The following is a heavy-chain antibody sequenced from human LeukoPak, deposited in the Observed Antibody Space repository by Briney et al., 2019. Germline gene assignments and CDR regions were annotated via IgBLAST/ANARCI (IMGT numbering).Heavy chain of an antibody. CDR3: AELGITMIGGV. Sequence: TWGSLSLSCAASGFTFSSYEMNWLRQAPGQGLEWVTYISSSGSTIYYADSVKGRFTISRDNAKNSLYLHMNSLRAEDTAVYYCAELGITMIGGVWGKGTTVTISS. CDR2: ISSSGSTI. V-gene: IGHV3-48*03. CDR1: GFTFSSYE. J-gene: IGHJ6*04. D-gene: IGHD3-10*02.